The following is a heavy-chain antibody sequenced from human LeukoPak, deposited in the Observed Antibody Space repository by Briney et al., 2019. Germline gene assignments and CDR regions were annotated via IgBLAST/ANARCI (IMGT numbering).Heavy chain of an antibody. D-gene: IGHD3-10*01. CDR2: IKQDGSEE. J-gene: IGHJ6*02. CDR3: ARDHGSGSYRVLENGMDV. CDR1: GFTFSSYW. V-gene: IGHV3-7*03. Sequence: GGSLRLSCAASGFTFSSYWMSWIRQAPGEGLEWLANIKQDGSEEYYVDSVKGRFTISRDNAKNSLYLQMNSLRAEDTAVYYCARDHGSGSYRVLENGMDVWGQGTTVTVSS.